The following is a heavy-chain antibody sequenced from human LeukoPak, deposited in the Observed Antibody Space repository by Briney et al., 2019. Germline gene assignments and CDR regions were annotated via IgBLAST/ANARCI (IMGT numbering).Heavy chain of an antibody. CDR1: GYTFTSYY. J-gene: IGHJ6*03. Sequence: ASVKVSCKASGYTFTSYYMHWVRQAPGQGLEWMGIINPSGGSTSYAQKFQGRVTMTRDTSTSTVYMELSSLRPEDTAVYYCARGGYYDFWSGFIRDYMDVWGKRTTVTVSS. V-gene: IGHV1-46*01. CDR2: INPSGGST. D-gene: IGHD3-3*01. CDR3: ARGGYYDFWSGFIRDYMDV.